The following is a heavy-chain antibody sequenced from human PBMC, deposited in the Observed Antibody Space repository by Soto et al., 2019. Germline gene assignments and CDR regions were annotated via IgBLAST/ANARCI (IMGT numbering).Heavy chain of an antibody. Sequence: GGSLRLSCAASGFTFSSYAMSWVRKAPGKGLERVSAISGSGGSTYYADSVKGRCTISRDNSKNTLYLQMNSLRAEDTAVYYCAKDGVGWYSSSWYDYWGQGTLVTVSS. D-gene: IGHD6-13*01. J-gene: IGHJ4*02. CDR3: AKDGVGWYSSSWYDY. V-gene: IGHV3-23*01. CDR1: GFTFSSYA. CDR2: ISGSGGST.